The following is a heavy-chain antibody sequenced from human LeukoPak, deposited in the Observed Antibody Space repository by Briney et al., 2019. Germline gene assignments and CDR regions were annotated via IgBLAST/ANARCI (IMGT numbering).Heavy chain of an antibody. CDR3: ASEAEYSSSSGVIDY. CDR2: INPNSGGT. V-gene: IGHV1-2*02. J-gene: IGHJ4*02. D-gene: IGHD6-6*01. Sequence: ASVKVSCKASGYTFTGYYRHWVRQAPGQGLEWMGWINPNSGGTNYAQKFQGRVTMTRDTSISTAYMELSRLRSDDTAVYYCASEAEYSSSSGVIDYWGQGTLVTVSS. CDR1: GYTFTGYY.